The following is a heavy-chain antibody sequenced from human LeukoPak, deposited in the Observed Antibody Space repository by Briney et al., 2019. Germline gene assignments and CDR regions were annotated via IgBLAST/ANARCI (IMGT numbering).Heavy chain of an antibody. CDR1: GFTFSSYG. V-gene: IGHV3-30*18. CDR2: ISYDGSNK. D-gene: IGHD3-22*01. Sequence: GRSLRLSCAASGFTFSSYGMHWVRQAPGKGLEWAAVISYDGSNKYYADSVKGRFTISRDNSKNTLYLQMNSLRAEDTAVYYCAKDLYYDSSGYYIGYFDYWGQGTLVTVSS. CDR3: AKDLYYDSSGYYIGYFDY. J-gene: IGHJ4*02.